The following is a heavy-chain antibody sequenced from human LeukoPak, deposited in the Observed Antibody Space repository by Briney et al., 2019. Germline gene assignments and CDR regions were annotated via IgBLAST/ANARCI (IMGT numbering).Heavy chain of an antibody. D-gene: IGHD1-7*01. CDR3: AKRRGLELLYYYYMDV. CDR1: AFTFSYYA. J-gene: IGHJ6*03. CDR2: ISGSGGST. V-gene: IGHV3-23*01. Sequence: GGSLTLSCAASAFTFSYYAMSWVPQAPGQGLEWVSAISGSGGSTYYADSVKGRFTISRDNTKNTLYLQMNSLRAEDTAVYYCAKRRGLELLYYYYMDVWGKGTTVTVSS.